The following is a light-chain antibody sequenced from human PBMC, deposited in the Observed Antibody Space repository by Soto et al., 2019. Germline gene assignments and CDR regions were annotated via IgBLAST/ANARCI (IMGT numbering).Light chain of an antibody. Sequence: QSVLTQPASVSGSPGQSITISCTGTTGDVGYYNYVPWYQQHPGKAPKLIIHEVMNRPSGVSHRFSGSKSGNTASLTISGLQAEDEADYYCTSYTSNSTLLFGGGTKVTVL. J-gene: IGLJ1*01. CDR1: TGDVGYYNY. CDR2: EVM. CDR3: TSYTSNSTLL. V-gene: IGLV2-14*01.